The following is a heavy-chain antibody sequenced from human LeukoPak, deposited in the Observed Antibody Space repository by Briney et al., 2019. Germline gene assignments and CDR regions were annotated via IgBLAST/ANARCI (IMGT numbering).Heavy chain of an antibody. CDR3: TTVKSPGNL. J-gene: IGHJ4*02. V-gene: IGHV3-15*01. D-gene: IGHD5-24*01. CDR2: IKTTANGGTT. Sequence: PGESLRLSCAASGFTFSNAYMTWVRQAPGKGLECVGRIKTTANGGTTDYAGPVKGRFTISRDDSKNTVYLQMNSLKTEDTAIYYCTTVKSPGNLWGQGTLVIVSS. CDR1: GFTFSNAY.